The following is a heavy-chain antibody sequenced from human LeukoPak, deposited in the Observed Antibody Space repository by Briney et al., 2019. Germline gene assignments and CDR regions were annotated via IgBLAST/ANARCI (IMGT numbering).Heavy chain of an antibody. V-gene: IGHV1-18*01. CDR3: ARESLYYGSGSYGGIDY. D-gene: IGHD3-10*01. Sequence: ASVKVSCKASGYTFTSYGISWVRQAPGQGLEWMGWISAYNGNTNYAQKLQGRVTMTTDTSTSTAYMELRSLRSDDTAVYYCARESLYYGSGSYGGIDYWGQGTLVTVSS. CDR1: GYTFTSYG. CDR2: ISAYNGNT. J-gene: IGHJ4*02.